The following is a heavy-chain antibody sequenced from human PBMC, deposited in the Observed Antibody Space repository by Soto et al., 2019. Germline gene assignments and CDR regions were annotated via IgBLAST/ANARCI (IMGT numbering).Heavy chain of an antibody. D-gene: IGHD5-18*01. CDR1: GYTFTSYY. CDR3: ARYSYAFGVDY. V-gene: IGHV1-46*01. Sequence: GASVKVSCKASGYTFTSYYMHWVRQAPGQGLEWMGIINPSGGSTSYAQKFQGRVTRTRDTSTSTVYMELSSLRSEDTAVYYCARYSYAFGVDYWGQGTLVTVSS. J-gene: IGHJ4*02. CDR2: INPSGGST.